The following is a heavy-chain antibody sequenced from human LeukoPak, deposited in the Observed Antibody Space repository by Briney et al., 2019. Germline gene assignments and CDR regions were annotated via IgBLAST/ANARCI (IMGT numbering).Heavy chain of an antibody. CDR1: GASISRYF. CDR3: ARGPAGYSYGHPGYYYYMDV. J-gene: IGHJ6*03. V-gene: IGHV4-59*01. CDR2: TYYSGST. D-gene: IGHD5-18*01. Sequence: SETLSLTSTVSGASISRYFWSWIRQPPGKGLEWIGYTYYSGSTNYNPSLKSRVTISVDTSKNQFSLKLSSVTAADTAVYYCARGPAGYSYGHPGYYYYMDVWGKGTTVTVSS.